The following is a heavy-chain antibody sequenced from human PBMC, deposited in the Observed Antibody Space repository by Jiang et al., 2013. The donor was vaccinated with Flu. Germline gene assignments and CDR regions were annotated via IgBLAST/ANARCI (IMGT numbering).Heavy chain of an antibody. CDR2: ISGSGGST. J-gene: IGHJ4*02. Sequence: SAISGSGGSTYYADSVKGRFTISRDNSKNTLYLQMNSLRAEDTAVYYCAKDPRVVPAAIFDYWGQGTLVTVSS. CDR3: AKDPRVVPAAIFDY. D-gene: IGHD2-2*02. V-gene: IGHV3-23*01.